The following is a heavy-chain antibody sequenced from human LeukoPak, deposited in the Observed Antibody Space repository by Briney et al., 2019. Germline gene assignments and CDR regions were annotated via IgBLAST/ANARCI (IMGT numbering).Heavy chain of an antibody. CDR1: GGSISSSSYY. V-gene: IGHV4-39*07. CDR2: IYYSGST. J-gene: IGHJ4*02. D-gene: IGHD6-19*01. Sequence: PSETLSLTCTVSGGSISSSSYYWGWIRQPPGKGLEWIGSIYYSGSTYYNPSLKSRVTISVDTSKNQFSLKLSSVTAADTAVYYCARVEWLVRYWGQGTLVTVSS. CDR3: ARVEWLVRY.